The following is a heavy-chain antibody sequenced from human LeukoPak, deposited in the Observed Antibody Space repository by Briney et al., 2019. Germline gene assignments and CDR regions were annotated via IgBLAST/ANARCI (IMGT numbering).Heavy chain of an antibody. J-gene: IGHJ4*02. Sequence: SETLSLTCTVSGGSISSYYWSWIRQPPGKGLEWVGYIYYSGSTNYNPSLKSRVTISVDTSKNQFSLKLSSVTAADTAVYYCARDSGDYGDYASRGLLLWGQGTLVTVSS. CDR3: ARDSGDYGDYASRGLLL. CDR2: IYYSGST. D-gene: IGHD4-17*01. V-gene: IGHV4-59*01. CDR1: GGSISSYY.